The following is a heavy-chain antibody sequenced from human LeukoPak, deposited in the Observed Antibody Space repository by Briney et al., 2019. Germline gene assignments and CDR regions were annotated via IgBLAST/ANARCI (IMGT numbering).Heavy chain of an antibody. CDR1: GFTFSAYG. D-gene: IGHD1-14*01. CDR2: IWHDGSNK. Sequence: GGSLRLSCAASGFTFSAYGMHWVRQAPGKGLEWVAVIWHDGSNKYYADSVKGRFTSSRDNAKNSLYLQMNSLRAEDTAIYYCIKDIRPGGMDVWGQGITVTVSS. CDR3: IKDIRPGGMDV. J-gene: IGHJ6*02. V-gene: IGHV3-33*03.